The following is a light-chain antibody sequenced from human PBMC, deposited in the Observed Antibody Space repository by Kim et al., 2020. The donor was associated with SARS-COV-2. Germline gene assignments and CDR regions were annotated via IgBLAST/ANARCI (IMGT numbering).Light chain of an antibody. Sequence: IQMTQSPSSLSASVGDRVTISCRASQNINNYVNWYQQKPGKAPKLLIYDASNLESGVPSRFSGSGSGTDFTFTISNLQPEDFATYYCRQYLDLPFFGQGTRLEIK. V-gene: IGKV1-33*01. J-gene: IGKJ5*01. CDR1: QNINNY. CDR2: DAS. CDR3: RQYLDLPF.